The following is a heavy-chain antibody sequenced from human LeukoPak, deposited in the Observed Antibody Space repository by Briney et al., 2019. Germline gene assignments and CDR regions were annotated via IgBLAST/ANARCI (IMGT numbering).Heavy chain of an antibody. J-gene: IGHJ4*02. Sequence: PGGSLRLSCATSGFSFSDNYMSWIRQAPGKGLEWVSAISVTGGSTYSADSVKGRFTISRDNSKNTLYLQMNSLRAEDTAAYYCAKHSRGSFRGASAFDYWGQGTVVTVSS. CDR3: AKHSRGSFRGASAFDY. D-gene: IGHD1-26*01. V-gene: IGHV3-23*01. CDR1: GFSFSDNY. CDR2: ISVTGGST.